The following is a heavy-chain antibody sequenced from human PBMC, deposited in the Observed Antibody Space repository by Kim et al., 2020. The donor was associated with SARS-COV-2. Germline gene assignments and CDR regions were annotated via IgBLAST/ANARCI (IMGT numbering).Heavy chain of an antibody. CDR2: FTSAGTTT. CDR3: VRRGFTGFLLYY. CDR1: GFTFSSFW. D-gene: IGHD3-9*01. J-gene: IGHJ4*02. Sequence: GGSLRLSCAASGFTFSSFWMHWVRQTPGKGLVWVSRFTSAGTTTTYADSVKGRFTISSDNSRDTLSLQMSSLRDDDTAVYFCVRRGFTGFLLYYWGQ. V-gene: IGHV3-74*03.